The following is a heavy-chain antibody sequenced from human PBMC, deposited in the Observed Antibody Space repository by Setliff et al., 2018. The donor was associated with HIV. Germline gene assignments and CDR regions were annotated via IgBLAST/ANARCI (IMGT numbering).Heavy chain of an antibody. J-gene: IGHJ4*02. CDR2: INLNSGGT. Sequence: GASVKVSCKASGYSFTDHHVHWVRQAPGQGLEWMGCINLNSGGTNYAQKFQGRVTMTRDTSISTVYMELSRLTSDDTAVYYRARYWGDGDYWGQGTLVTSPQ. V-gene: IGHV1-2*02. CDR1: GYSFTDHH. D-gene: IGHD2-21*01. CDR3: ARYWGDGDY.